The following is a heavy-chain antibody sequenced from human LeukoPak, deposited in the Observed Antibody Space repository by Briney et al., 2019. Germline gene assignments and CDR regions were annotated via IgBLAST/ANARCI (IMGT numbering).Heavy chain of an antibody. J-gene: IGHJ4*02. CDR3: ASSSGWYSYFDY. CDR2: ISYDGSNK. CDR1: GFTFSSYA. Sequence: GGSLRLSCAASGFTFSSYAMHWVRQAPGKGLEWVAVISYDGSNKYYADSVKGRFTISRDNSKNTLYLQMNSLRAEDTAVYHCASSSGWYSYFDYWGQGTLVTVSS. V-gene: IGHV3-30-3*01. D-gene: IGHD6-19*01.